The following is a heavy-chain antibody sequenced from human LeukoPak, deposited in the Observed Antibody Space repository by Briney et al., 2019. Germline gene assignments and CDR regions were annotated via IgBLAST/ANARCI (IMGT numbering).Heavy chain of an antibody. V-gene: IGHV3-11*04. D-gene: IGHD3-16*01. CDR3: ARDPYDSYAYGAFDI. CDR1: GFTFSDYY. J-gene: IGHJ3*02. Sequence: GGSLRLSCAASGFTFSDYYMSWIRQAPGKGLEWVSYISSSGSTIYYADSVKGRFTMSRDNAKKSLYLQMNSLRAEDTAVYYCARDPYDSYAYGAFDIWGRGTVVTVSS. CDR2: ISSSGSTI.